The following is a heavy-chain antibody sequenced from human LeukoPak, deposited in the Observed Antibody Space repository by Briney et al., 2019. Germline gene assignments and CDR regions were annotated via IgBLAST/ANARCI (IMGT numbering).Heavy chain of an antibody. D-gene: IGHD1-14*01. J-gene: IGHJ4*02. V-gene: IGHV3-7*01. CDR1: GFTFSGQW. CDR2: INQGGSDK. CDR3: TRDRSRAEAD. Sequence: PGGSLRLSCAASGFTFSGQWMSWVRQAPGKGLEWVANINQGGSDKYYVDSVKGRFTISRDNANNLLYLQMNSLRGEDTAVYYCTRDRSRAEADWGQGTLVTVSS.